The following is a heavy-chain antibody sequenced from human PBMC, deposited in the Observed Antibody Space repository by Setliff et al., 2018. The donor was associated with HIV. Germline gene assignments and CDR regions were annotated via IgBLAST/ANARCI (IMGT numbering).Heavy chain of an antibody. CDR1: GPSINIHY. CDR2: IYSTGST. V-gene: IGHV4-59*11. CDR3: ARNPQPTGTPDYYYYYYMDV. D-gene: IGHD1-1*01. Sequence: SETLSLTCTVSGPSINIHYWSWIRQSPGKGFEWIGYIYSTGSTNYNPSLQSRVTISMVASRNQFSLKVTSVTVADTAVYYCARNPQPTGTPDYYYYYYMDVWGKGTTVTVSS. J-gene: IGHJ6*03.